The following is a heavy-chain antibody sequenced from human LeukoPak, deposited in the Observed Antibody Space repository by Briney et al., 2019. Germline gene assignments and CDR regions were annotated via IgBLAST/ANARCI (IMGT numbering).Heavy chain of an antibody. Sequence: GGSLRLSCAASGFTLDTFSDYHLPWVRQAPGKGLEWISYISGTSSTIYYADSVKGRFTISRDDAKKSMYLQMNSLRAEDTGVYYCADPLGYWGQGTLVTVSS. J-gene: IGHJ4*02. CDR3: ADPLGY. CDR1: GFTLDTFSDYH. V-gene: IGHV3-48*01. CDR2: ISGTSSTI.